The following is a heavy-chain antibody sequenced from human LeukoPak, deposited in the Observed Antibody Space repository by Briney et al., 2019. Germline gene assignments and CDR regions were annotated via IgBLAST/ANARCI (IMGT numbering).Heavy chain of an antibody. J-gene: IGHJ4*02. CDR3: ARVGPRRTAVAGINY. CDR1: GGSFSGYY. Sequence: KASETLSLTCAVYGGSFSGYYWSWIRQPPGKGLEWIGEINHSGSTNYNPSLKSRVTISVDTSKNQFSLKLSSVTAADTAVYYCARVGPRRTAVAGINYWGQGTLVTVSS. V-gene: IGHV4-34*01. D-gene: IGHD6-19*01. CDR2: INHSGST.